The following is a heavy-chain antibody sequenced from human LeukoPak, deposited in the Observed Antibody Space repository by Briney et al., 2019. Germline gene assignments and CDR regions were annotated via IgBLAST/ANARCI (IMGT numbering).Heavy chain of an antibody. Sequence: PSETLSLTCTVSGGSISSGGYYWSWIRQPPGKRLEWIAYVSYSGSSSSNPSLESRVTVSVDMSKNQFSLRLSSVTASDTAVYYCARLQGRGDNYLDYWGQGILVTVSS. D-gene: IGHD7-27*01. CDR2: VSYSGSS. J-gene: IGHJ4*02. CDR3: ARLQGRGDNYLDY. V-gene: IGHV4-61*08. CDR1: GGSISSGGYY.